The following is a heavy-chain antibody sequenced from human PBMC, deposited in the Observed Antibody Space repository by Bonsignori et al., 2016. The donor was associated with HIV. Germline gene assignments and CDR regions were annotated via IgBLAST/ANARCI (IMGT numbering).Heavy chain of an antibody. CDR1: GGSVSSGSYY. J-gene: IGHJ6*02. V-gene: IGHV4-61*01. CDR3: AMVGYYDFWSGYYLSGRYGMDV. D-gene: IGHD3-3*01. CDR2: IYYSGST. Sequence: QVQLQESGPGLVKPSETLSLTCTVSGGSVSSGSYYWSWIRQPPGKGLEWIGYIYYSGSTNYNPSLKSRVTISVDTSKNQFSLKLSSVTAADTAVYYCAMVGYYDFWSGYYLSGRYGMDVWGQGTTVTVSS.